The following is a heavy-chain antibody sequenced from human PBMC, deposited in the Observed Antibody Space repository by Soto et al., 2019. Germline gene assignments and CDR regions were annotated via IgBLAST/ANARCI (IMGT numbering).Heavy chain of an antibody. V-gene: IGHV3-48*02. CDR2: ISSSSNSI. CDR1: GFTFSSYS. D-gene: IGHD3-10*02. J-gene: IGHJ5*02. CDR3: AXXARELSGAQPRWFDP. Sequence: EVRLVESGGGLVQPGGSLRLSCAASGFTFSSYSMNWVRQVPGKGLEWVSYISSSSNSIYYADSVKGRFTISRDNAKNSLYMQMNRLRDEDTAVXXXAXXARELSGAQPRWFDPWGQGTLVTVSS.